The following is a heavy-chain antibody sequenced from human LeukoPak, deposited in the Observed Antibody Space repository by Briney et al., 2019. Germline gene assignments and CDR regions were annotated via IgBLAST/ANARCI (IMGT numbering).Heavy chain of an antibody. Sequence: SQTLSLTCAISGYSVSSNSAAWNLIRQSPSRGLEWLGRTYYRSKLYNDYAVSVKSRITINPDTSKNQSSLQLNSVTPEDTAVYYCARGLDTAYDIKAFDIWGQGTMVTVSS. CDR3: ARGLDTAYDIKAFDI. CDR1: GYSVSSNSAA. J-gene: IGHJ3*02. V-gene: IGHV6-1*01. CDR2: TYYRSKLYN. D-gene: IGHD3-9*01.